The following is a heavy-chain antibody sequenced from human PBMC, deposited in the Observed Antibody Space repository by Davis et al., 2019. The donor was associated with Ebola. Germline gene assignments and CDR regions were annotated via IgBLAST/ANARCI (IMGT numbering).Heavy chain of an antibody. CDR2: INSGSTAI. J-gene: IGHJ4*02. Sequence: PGGSLRLSCAASGFSFSSHYMYWVRQAPGKGLECISFINSGSTAIDYADSVKGRFTISRDNAKNTLYLQMNSLRDEDTAVYYCARGTHYAHDYWGQGTLVTVSS. V-gene: IGHV3-48*02. CDR1: GFSFSSHY. D-gene: IGHD2-2*01. CDR3: ARGTHYAHDY.